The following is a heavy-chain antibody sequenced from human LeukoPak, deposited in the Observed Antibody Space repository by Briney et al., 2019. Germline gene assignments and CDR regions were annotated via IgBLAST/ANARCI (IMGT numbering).Heavy chain of an antibody. V-gene: IGHV3-23*01. D-gene: IGHD3-22*01. CDR3: AKLRITMIVVVTHDAFDI. CDR1: GFTFSRYA. Sequence: GGSLRLSCAASGFTFSRYAMSWVRQAPGKGLEWVSAISGSGGSTYYADSVKGRFTISRDNSKNTLYLQMNSLRAEDTAVYYCAKLRITMIVVVTHDAFDIWGQGTMVTVSS. J-gene: IGHJ3*02. CDR2: ISGSGGST.